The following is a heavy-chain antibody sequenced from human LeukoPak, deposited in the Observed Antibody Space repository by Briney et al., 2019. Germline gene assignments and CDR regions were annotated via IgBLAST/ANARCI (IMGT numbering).Heavy chain of an antibody. CDR3: ARHGMAGTGFDY. CDR2: IYYSGST. CDR1: GGSISSYY. Sequence: PSETLSPTCTVSGGSISSYYWSWIRQPPGKGLEWIGYIYYSGSTNYNPSLKSRVTISVDTSKNQFSLKLSSVTAADTAVYYCARHGMAGTGFDYWGQGTLVTVSS. D-gene: IGHD6-19*01. J-gene: IGHJ4*02. V-gene: IGHV4-59*08.